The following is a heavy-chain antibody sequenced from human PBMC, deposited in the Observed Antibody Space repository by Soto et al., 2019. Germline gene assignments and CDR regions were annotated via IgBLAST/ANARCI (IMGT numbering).Heavy chain of an antibody. D-gene: IGHD6-13*01. CDR2: IDFDGRST. J-gene: IGHJ5*02. CDR1: GFTFSSYY. V-gene: IGHV3-74*01. Sequence: EVQLVESGGGLVQPGGSLRLSCAVSGFTFSSYYMQWVRQGPGKGLVYVARIDFDGRSTVDADSVKGRFTISRDNSKKTLNLQMNNMGVEDTGVYDCARGGSTSWLRALDLWGQGTLVTVSS. CDR3: ARGGSTSWLRALDL.